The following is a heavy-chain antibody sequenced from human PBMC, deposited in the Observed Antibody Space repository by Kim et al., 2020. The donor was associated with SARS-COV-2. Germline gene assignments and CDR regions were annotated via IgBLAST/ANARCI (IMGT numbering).Heavy chain of an antibody. V-gene: IGHV3-21*01. CDR3: AREAGVELPLDF. D-gene: IGHD1-7*01. J-gene: IGHJ4*02. Sequence: YSADSRKRRITISRDDARNLLFLQVNSLEVEDTAVYYCAREAGVELPLDFWGQGTLVTVSS.